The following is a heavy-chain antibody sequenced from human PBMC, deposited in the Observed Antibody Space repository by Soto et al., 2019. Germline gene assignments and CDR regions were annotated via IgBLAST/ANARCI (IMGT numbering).Heavy chain of an antibody. CDR1: GGSIYRSGYY. V-gene: IGHV4-39*01. D-gene: IGHD2-15*01. J-gene: IGHJ4*02. CDR2: IDYNGVT. CDR3: GKVLVGATGHTDSDS. Sequence: KPSETLSLTCTVSGGSIYRSGYYWGWIRQPPGKGLEWTGNIDYNGVTYSNPSLKSRVTISRDTSKNQFSLKLTSVTAADTALYYCGKVLVGATGHTDSDSWGQGT.